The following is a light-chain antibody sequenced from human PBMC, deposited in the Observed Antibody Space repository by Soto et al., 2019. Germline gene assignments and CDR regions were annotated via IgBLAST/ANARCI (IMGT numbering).Light chain of an antibody. V-gene: IGKV1-5*03. J-gene: IGKJ1*01. Sequence: DIQMTQSPSTLSASVGDRVTITCRASQTMSTWLAWYQQRPGKAHNLLIYKASSLESGGPSRFSGSGSGTEFTLNFSSLQPDDFETYFCQQYSTYPWTVGQGTKVEVK. CDR1: QTMSTW. CDR3: QQYSTYPWT. CDR2: KAS.